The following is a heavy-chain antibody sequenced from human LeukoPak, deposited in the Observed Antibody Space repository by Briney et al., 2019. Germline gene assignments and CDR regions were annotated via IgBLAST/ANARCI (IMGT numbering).Heavy chain of an antibody. D-gene: IGHD6-19*01. Sequence: GGSLRLSCAASGFTFSNAWMSWVRQAPGKGLEWVGRIKSKTDGGTTDYAAPVKGRFTISRDDSKNTLYLQMNSLKTEDTAVYYCTRGGDLSTVAGALDYWGQGTLVTVSS. J-gene: IGHJ4*02. CDR3: TRGGDLSTVAGALDY. CDR2: IKSKTDGGTT. CDR1: GFTFSNAW. V-gene: IGHV3-15*01.